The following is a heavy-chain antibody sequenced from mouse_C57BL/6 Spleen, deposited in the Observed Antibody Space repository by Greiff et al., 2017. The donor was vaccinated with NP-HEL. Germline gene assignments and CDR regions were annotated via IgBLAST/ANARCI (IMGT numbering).Heavy chain of an antibody. CDR2: IHPSDSDT. Sequence: QVQLQQPGAELVKPGASVKVSCKASGYTFTSYWMHWVKQRPGQGLEWIGRIHPSDSDTNYNQKFKGKATLTVDKSSSTAYMQLSSLTSEDSAVYYCAFIYYGNYGGAMDYWGQGTSVTVSS. J-gene: IGHJ4*01. CDR3: AFIYYGNYGGAMDY. V-gene: IGHV1-74*01. CDR1: GYTFTSYW. D-gene: IGHD2-1*01.